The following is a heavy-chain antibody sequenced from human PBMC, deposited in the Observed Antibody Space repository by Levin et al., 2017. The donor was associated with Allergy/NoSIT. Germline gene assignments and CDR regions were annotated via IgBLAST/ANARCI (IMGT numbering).Heavy chain of an antibody. V-gene: IGHV3-21*04. Sequence: GGSLRLSCAASGFTFSTFTMSWVRQAPGKGLEWVSCISGSSRYIYYADSVKGRFTISRDNAKNSLYLQMNSLRAEDTAVYYCARDLAPGSTFSPEYWGQGTLVTVSS. CDR2: ISGSSRYI. J-gene: IGHJ4*02. CDR1: GFTFSTFT. CDR3: ARDLAPGSTFSPEY. D-gene: IGHD1-1*01.